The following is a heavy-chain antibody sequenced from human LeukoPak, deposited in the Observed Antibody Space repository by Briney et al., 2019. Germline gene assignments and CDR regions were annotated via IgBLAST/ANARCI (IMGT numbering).Heavy chain of an antibody. Sequence: GGSLRLSCAASGFTFRSYGMHWVRQSPGKGLEWVAFIRNDGSNKYYADSVKGRFTISRDISKNTLYLQMNSLRAEDTAVYYCASGSALLDYWGQGTLVTVSS. CDR3: ASGSALLDY. CDR1: GFTFRSYG. V-gene: IGHV3-30*02. J-gene: IGHJ4*02. CDR2: IRNDGSNK. D-gene: IGHD3-10*01.